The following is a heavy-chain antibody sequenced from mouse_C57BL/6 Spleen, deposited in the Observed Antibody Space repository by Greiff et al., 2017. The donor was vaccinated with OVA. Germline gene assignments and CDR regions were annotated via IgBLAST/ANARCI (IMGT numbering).Heavy chain of an antibody. J-gene: IGHJ4*01. V-gene: IGHV1-42*01. CDR3: AIFYYGYDSPAMDY. D-gene: IGHD2-2*01. CDR2: INPSTGGT. CDR1: GYSFTGYY. Sequence: EVKLMESGPELVKPGASVKLSCKASGYSFTGYYMNWVKQSPEKSLEWIGEINPSTGGTPYNQKFKAKATLTVDKSSSTAYMQLKSLTSEDSAVYYCAIFYYGYDSPAMDYWGQGTSVTVSS.